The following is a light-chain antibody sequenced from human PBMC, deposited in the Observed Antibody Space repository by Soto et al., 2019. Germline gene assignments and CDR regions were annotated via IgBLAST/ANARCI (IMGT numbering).Light chain of an antibody. CDR2: GES. CDR3: QXYGSSLIT. J-gene: IGKJ5*01. CDR1: QSVSSSY. Sequence: VLTQSPGTLSVSPGDSATLSCRASQSVSSSYLAWYQQKPGQAPRLLIYGESSRATGIPDRFSGSGSGTDLNLTISSLEPEDFAVYYCQXYGSSLITCGQGTRLEIK. V-gene: IGKV3-20*01.